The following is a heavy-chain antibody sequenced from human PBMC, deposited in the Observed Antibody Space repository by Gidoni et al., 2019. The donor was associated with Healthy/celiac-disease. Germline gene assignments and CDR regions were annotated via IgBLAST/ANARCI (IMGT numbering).Heavy chain of an antibody. CDR1: GYTSTSYG. Sequence: VQLVQSGAEVKKPGASVKVSCKASGYTSTSYGISWVRQAPGQGFEWMGWIRAYNGNTNYEQKLQGRVTMTTDTSTSTAYMELRSLRSDDTAVYYCARESSYYYDSSGYPDWIDPWGQGTLVTVSS. D-gene: IGHD3-22*01. CDR2: IRAYNGNT. CDR3: ARESSYYYDSSGYPDWIDP. V-gene: IGHV1-18*01. J-gene: IGHJ5*02.